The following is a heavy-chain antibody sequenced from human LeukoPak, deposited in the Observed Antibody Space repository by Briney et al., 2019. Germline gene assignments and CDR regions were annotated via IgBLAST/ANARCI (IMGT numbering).Heavy chain of an antibody. D-gene: IGHD5-18*01. Sequence: GGSLRLSCAASGFTFSNYWMSWVRQAPGKGLEWVSSISSSSSYIYYADSVKGRFTISRDNAKNSLYLQMNSLRAEDTAVYYCARDRREDTAMAYFDYWGQGTLVTVSS. V-gene: IGHV3-21*01. CDR2: ISSSSSYI. J-gene: IGHJ4*02. CDR1: GFTFSNYW. CDR3: ARDRREDTAMAYFDY.